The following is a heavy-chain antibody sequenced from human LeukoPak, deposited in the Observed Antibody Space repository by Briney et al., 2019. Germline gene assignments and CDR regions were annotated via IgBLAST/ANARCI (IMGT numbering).Heavy chain of an antibody. V-gene: IGHV3-23*01. Sequence: GGSLRLPCAASGFTFSSYAMSWVRQAPGKGLEWVSAISGSGGSTYYADSVKGRFTISRDNSKNTLNLQMNSLRAEDTAVYYCAKGRIPGTSYWGQGTLVTVSS. D-gene: IGHD1-7*01. CDR2: ISGSGGST. J-gene: IGHJ4*02. CDR1: GFTFSSYA. CDR3: AKGRIPGTSY.